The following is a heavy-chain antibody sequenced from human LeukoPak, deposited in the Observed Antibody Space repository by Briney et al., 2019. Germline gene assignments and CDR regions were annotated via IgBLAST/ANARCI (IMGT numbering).Heavy chain of an antibody. J-gene: IGHJ4*02. CDR3: ARSQAPAAERD. CDR2: INHDGST. V-gene: IGHV4-34*01. D-gene: IGHD2-2*01. CDR1: GGSLSPYY. Sequence: PSETLSLTCAVYGGSLSPYYWTWIRQPPGRGLEWIGEINHDGSTNYNPSLKSRVTISIDTSKNQFSLKLSSVTAADTAVYYCARSQAPAAERDWGQGTLVTVSS.